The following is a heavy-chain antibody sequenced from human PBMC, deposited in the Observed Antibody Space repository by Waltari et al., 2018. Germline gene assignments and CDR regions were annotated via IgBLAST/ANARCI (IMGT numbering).Heavy chain of an antibody. D-gene: IGHD3-3*01. V-gene: IGHV4-34*01. CDR2: INHSGST. J-gene: IGHJ4*02. CDR3: ARVPGGYYDFWSGYDY. CDR1: GGSFSGYY. Sequence: QVQLQQWGAGLLKPSETLSLTCAVYGGSFSGYYWSWIRQPPGKGLEWIGEINHSGSTNYTPSLKSRVTISVDTSKNQFSLKLSSVAAADTAVYYCARVPGGYYDFWSGYDYWGQGTLVTVSS.